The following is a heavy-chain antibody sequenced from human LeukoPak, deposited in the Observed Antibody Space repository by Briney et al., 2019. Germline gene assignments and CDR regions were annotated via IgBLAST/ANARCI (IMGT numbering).Heavy chain of an antibody. CDR3: ARAKEAFSARDAFDI. V-gene: IGHV6-1*01. CDR2: TYYRSKWYN. CDR1: GDSVSSKSAT. D-gene: IGHD6-19*01. Sequence: SQTLSLTCAISGDSVSSKSATWNWIRQSPSGGLEWLGRTYYRSKWYNDYAVSVKSRIIINADTSKNQFSLQLNSVTPEDTAVYYCARAKEAFSARDAFDIWGQGTMITVSS. J-gene: IGHJ3*02.